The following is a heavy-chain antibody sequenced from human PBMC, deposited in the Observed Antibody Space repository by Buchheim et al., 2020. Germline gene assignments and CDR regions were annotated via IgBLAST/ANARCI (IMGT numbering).Heavy chain of an antibody. V-gene: IGHV3-11*01. CDR1: GFTFSDYY. J-gene: IGHJ1*01. CDR3: ARGGFDSSGYYYSALKYFQH. CDR2: LTDSGSTI. D-gene: IGHD3-22*01. Sequence: QVQLVESGGGLVMPGGSLRLSCAASGFTFSDYYMNWIRQAPGKGLEWISYLTDSGSTIYYADSVKGRFTVSRDNAKNSLFLQMTSLTTEDTAIYYCARGGFDSSGYYYSALKYFQHWGQGT.